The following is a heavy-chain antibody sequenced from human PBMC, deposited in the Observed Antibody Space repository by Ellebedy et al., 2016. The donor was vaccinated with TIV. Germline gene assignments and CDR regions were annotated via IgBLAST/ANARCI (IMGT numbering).Heavy chain of an antibody. CDR2: IYYSGST. Sequence: SETLSLTCTVSGGSISSYYWSWIRQPPGKGLEWIGYIYYSGSTNYNPSLKSRVTISVDTSKNQFSLKLSSVTAADTAVYYCARGPLRGVTSYWGQGTLVTVSS. D-gene: IGHD3-10*01. CDR1: GGSISSYY. CDR3: ARGPLRGVTSY. V-gene: IGHV4-59*01. J-gene: IGHJ4*02.